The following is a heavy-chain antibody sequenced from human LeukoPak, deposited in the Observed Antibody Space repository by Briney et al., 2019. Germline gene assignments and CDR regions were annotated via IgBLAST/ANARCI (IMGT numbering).Heavy chain of an antibody. Sequence: SETLSLTCTVSGGSISSSNYYWGWIRQPPGKGLGWIGSIYYSGSTYYNPSLKSRVTISVDTSKNQLSLKLSSVTAADTAVYYCARLCYSYYYYMDVWGKGTTVTVSS. J-gene: IGHJ6*03. CDR1: GGSISSSNYY. V-gene: IGHV4-39*01. CDR2: IYYSGST. CDR3: ARLCYSYYYYMDV. D-gene: IGHD3-10*01.